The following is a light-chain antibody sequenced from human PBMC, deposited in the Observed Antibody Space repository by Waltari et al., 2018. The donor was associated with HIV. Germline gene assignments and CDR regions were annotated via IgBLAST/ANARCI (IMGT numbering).Light chain of an antibody. CDR1: CDDIGGSNL. CDR3: CSKSTIYFGVL. V-gene: IGLV2-23*02. Sequence: QSALTQPASVSGPPGQSITIPCTRTCDDIGGSNLVSWYQHPPVKAPRLIIFDVDKRPSGISDRFSGSKSGYTASLTISGLRTEDEADYFCCSKSTIYFGVLFGGGTTLTVL. CDR2: DVD. J-gene: IGLJ2*01.